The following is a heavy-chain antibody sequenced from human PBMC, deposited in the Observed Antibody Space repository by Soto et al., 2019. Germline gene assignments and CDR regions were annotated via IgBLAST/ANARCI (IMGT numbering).Heavy chain of an antibody. D-gene: IGHD6-6*01. Sequence: QVQLQESGPGLVKPSETLSLTCTVSGGSISSYYWSWIRQPPGKGLEWIGYIYYSGSTNYNPSLKRRVTISVDTSKNQFSLKLSSVTAADTAVYYCARVGRRAAHDYWGQGTLVTVSS. CDR3: ARVGRRAAHDY. J-gene: IGHJ4*02. CDR1: GGSISSYY. CDR2: IYYSGST. V-gene: IGHV4-59*01.